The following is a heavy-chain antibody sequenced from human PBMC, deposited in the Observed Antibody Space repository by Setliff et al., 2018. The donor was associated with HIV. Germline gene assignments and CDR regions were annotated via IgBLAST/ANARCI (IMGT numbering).Heavy chain of an antibody. V-gene: IGHV1-69*13. CDR3: ARGRGRYYDSRSYLDY. J-gene: IGHJ4*02. CDR1: GGTFSSYT. D-gene: IGHD3-22*01. Sequence: SVKVSCKASGGTFSSYTFSWVRQAPGQGLEWMGGIIPIFGTAHYAQKFQGRVTITADESTSTAYMELSSLRSEDTAVYYCARGRGRYYDSRSYLDYWGQGTLVTVSS. CDR2: IIPIFGTA.